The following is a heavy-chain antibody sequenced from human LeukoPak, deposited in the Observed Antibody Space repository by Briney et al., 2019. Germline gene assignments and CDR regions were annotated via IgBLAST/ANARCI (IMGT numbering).Heavy chain of an antibody. D-gene: IGHD3-9*01. Sequence: SETLSLTCAVYGGSFTNYYWNWIRQPPGKGLEWIGEISHSGSTNYNPSLKSRVTISIDTSKNQFSPKLNSVTAADTAVYYCARHTTLKYFVSPTPTFDVWGQGTLVTVSS. CDR1: GGSFTNYY. V-gene: IGHV4-34*01. J-gene: IGHJ3*01. CDR3: ARHTTLKYFVSPTPTFDV. CDR2: ISHSGST.